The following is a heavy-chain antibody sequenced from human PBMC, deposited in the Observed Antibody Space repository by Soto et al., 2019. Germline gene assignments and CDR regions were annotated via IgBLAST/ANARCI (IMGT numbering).Heavy chain of an antibody. CDR1: RSSLTSDCID. D-gene: IGHD4-17*01. J-gene: IGHJ5*01. CDR3: AKLPWAEYRGIFGP. V-gene: IGHV4-61*01. CDR2: IYYIRST. Sequence: AESLSLTCTVSRSSLTSDCIDSRWKCPLPGKGLEWIGYIYYIRSTYYKPSLKSRVTISVDMSKNQLSLKLSSVTAADTAVYWWAKLPWAEYRGIFGPWGPGDLVTVSP.